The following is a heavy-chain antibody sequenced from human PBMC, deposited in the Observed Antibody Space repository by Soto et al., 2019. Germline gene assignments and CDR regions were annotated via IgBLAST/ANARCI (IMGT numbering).Heavy chain of an antibody. J-gene: IGHJ5*02. CDR2: ISHDGGVK. D-gene: IGHD6-19*01. CDR3: AKDLYGAGWYNDFAP. CDR1: GFTFSTTG. V-gene: IGHV3-30*18. Sequence: QVHLVESGGGVVQPGRSLRLSCAASGFTFSTTGMHWVRQAPGKGLEWVAMISHDGGVKHYTDSVKGRFTISRDTSNNTVYLQMNSLRPEDTAMYHCAKDLYGAGWYNDFAPWGQGTLVTVSS.